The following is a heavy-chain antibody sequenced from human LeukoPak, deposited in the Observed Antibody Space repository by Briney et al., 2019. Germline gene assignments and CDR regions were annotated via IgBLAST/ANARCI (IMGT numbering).Heavy chain of an antibody. V-gene: IGHV4-59*08. CDR1: GGSFSGYY. CDR2: IYYSGST. Sequence: SETLSLTCTFSGGSFSGYYWHWIRQPPGKGLEWIGYIYYSGSTNYNPSLKSRVTISVDTSKNQFSLKLSSVAAADTAVYYCASSGYYYEYYFDYWGQGTLVTVSS. D-gene: IGHD3-22*01. J-gene: IGHJ4*02. CDR3: ASSGYYYEYYFDY.